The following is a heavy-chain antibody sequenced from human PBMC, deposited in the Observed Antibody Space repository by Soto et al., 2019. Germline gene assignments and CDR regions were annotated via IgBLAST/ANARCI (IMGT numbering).Heavy chain of an antibody. V-gene: IGHV4-59*01. D-gene: IGHD6-13*01. CDR1: GGSISSYY. CDR3: ARDRSLTAAAAHENYYYYGMDV. CDR2: IYYSGST. J-gene: IGHJ6*02. Sequence: SETLSLTCTVSGGSISSYYWSWIRQPPGKGLEWIGYIYYSGSTNYNPSLKSRVTISVDTSKNQFSLKLSSVTAADTAVYYCARDRSLTAAAAHENYYYYGMDVWGQGTTVTAP.